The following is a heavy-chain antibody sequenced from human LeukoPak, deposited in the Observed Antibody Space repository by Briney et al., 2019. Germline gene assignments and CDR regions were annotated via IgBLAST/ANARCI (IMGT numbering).Heavy chain of an antibody. Sequence: ASVTVSCKASGYTFTGYYMHWVRQAPGQGLEWMGWINPNSGGTNYAQKFQGRVTMTRDTSISTAYMELSRLRSDDTAVYYCARPRPHLTTFDPWGQGTLVTVSS. CDR1: GYTFTGYY. V-gene: IGHV1-2*02. J-gene: IGHJ5*02. D-gene: IGHD3-3*01. CDR2: INPNSGGT. CDR3: ARPRPHLTTFDP.